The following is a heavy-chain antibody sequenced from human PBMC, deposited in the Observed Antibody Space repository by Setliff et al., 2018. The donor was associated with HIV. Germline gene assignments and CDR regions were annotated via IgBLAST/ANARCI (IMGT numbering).Heavy chain of an antibody. V-gene: IGHV3-21*01. D-gene: IGHD2-15*01. CDR1: DFTFSTYC. J-gene: IGHJ6*03. Sequence: GGSLRLSCAASDFTFSTYCMNWVRQAPGKGLEWISSISYRSSYIYYSDSVKGRFTISRNDAENSLFLQLNSLRDEDTAVYYCSRSQGIGNYYMDVWGTGTTVTVSS. CDR2: ISYRSSYI. CDR3: SRSQGIGNYYMDV.